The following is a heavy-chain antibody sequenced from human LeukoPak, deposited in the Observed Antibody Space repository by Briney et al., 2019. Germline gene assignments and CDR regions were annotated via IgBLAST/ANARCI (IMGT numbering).Heavy chain of an antibody. J-gene: IGHJ4*02. D-gene: IGHD5-24*01. CDR1: GGSFSGYY. V-gene: IGHV4-34*01. Sequence: PSETLSLTYAVYGGSFSGYYWSWIRQPPGKGLEWIGEINHSGSTNYNPSLKSRVTISVDTSKNQFSLKLSSVTAADTAVYYCAREGDGYSNYFDYWGQGTLVTVSS. CDR3: AREGDGYSNYFDY. CDR2: INHSGST.